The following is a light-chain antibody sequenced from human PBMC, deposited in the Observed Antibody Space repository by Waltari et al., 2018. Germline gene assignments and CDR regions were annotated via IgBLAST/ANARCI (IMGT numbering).Light chain of an antibody. CDR1: SKDVGNQG. J-gene: IGLJ1*01. Sequence: QAGLPQPPSVFRALRPTATLTCTGNSKDVGNQGTAWLQQHQGHPPKPLSYRDNRRPAGISERFSASRSGNTASLTITELQPEDEADYYCSTWDNSLKTYIFGTGTKVTVL. V-gene: IGLV10-54*04. CDR2: RDN. CDR3: STWDNSLKTYI.